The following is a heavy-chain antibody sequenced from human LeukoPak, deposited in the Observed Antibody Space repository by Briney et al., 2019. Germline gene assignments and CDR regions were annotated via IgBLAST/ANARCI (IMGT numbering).Heavy chain of an antibody. CDR1: GGSFSGYY. CDR3: ASGMVRGVIRY. V-gene: IGHV4-34*01. D-gene: IGHD3-10*01. J-gene: IGHJ4*02. CDR2: INHSGST. Sequence: TSETLSLTCAVYGGSFSGYYWRWIRQPPGKGLEWIGEINHSGSTNYNPSLKSRVTISVDTSKNQFSLKLSSVTAADTAVYYCASGMVRGVIRYWGQGTLVTVSS.